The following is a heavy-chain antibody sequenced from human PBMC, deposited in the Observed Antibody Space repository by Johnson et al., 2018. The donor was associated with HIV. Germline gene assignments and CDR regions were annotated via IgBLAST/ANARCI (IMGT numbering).Heavy chain of an antibody. CDR3: ARDSRLRTRAVGWADAFDI. J-gene: IGHJ3*02. V-gene: IGHV3-7*01. Sequence: EVQLMESGGGLVQPGGSLRLSCAASRFTFTSYWMSWVRQAPGKGLEWVANIKQDGSEKYYGDSVKGRFTIARDNAKNSLSLQMNSLRAVATAVYYCARDSRLRTRAVGWADAFDIWGLGTMVTVSS. CDR2: IKQDGSEK. D-gene: IGHD4-17*01. CDR1: RFTFTSYW.